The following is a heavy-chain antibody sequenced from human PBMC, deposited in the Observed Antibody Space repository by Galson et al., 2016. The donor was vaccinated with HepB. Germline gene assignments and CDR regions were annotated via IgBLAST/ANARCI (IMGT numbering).Heavy chain of an antibody. Sequence: SLRLSCAASGFTLSSDWMHWVRQAPGKGLVWVSRINGDGSDTWYVDSVKGRFTISRDNAKNTLYLEMNSLRVEDTAVYYCARTFWSGYRAFDYWGQGTLVTVSS. J-gene: IGHJ4*02. D-gene: IGHD3-3*01. CDR1: GFTLSSDW. CDR3: ARTFWSGYRAFDY. V-gene: IGHV3-74*01. CDR2: INGDGSDT.